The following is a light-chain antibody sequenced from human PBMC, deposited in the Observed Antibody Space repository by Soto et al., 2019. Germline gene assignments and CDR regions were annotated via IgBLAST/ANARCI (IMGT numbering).Light chain of an antibody. V-gene: IGLV2-14*03. Sequence: QSVLSRPGSESGSPGQSITISCTGTSSDVGGYNYVSWYQHHPGKAPKLMIYDVSNRPSGVSNRFSGSKSGNTASLTISGLQPEDGADYYCSSYTTSNTRQIVFGTGTKVTVL. J-gene: IGLJ1*01. CDR3: SSYTTSNTRQIV. CDR1: SSDVGGYNY. CDR2: DVS.